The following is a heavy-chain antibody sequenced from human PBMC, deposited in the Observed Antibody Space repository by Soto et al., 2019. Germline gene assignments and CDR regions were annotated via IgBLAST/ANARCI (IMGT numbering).Heavy chain of an antibody. D-gene: IGHD4-4*01. CDR3: ARDNSNYGNYYFDY. CDR2: IYHSGST. Sequence: QVQLQESGPGLVKPSGTLSLTCAVSGGSISSSNWWSWVRQPPGKGLEWIGEIYHSGSTNYNPSLKSRVTISVDKSRNHYSLKLSSVTAAATAVYYCARDNSNYGNYYFDYWGQGTLVIVSS. J-gene: IGHJ4*02. CDR1: GGSISSSNW. V-gene: IGHV4-4*02.